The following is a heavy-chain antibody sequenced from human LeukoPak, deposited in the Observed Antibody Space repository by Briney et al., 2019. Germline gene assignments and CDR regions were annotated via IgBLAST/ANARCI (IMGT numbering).Heavy chain of an antibody. Sequence: ASVKVSCKASGGTFNNYAINWVRQAPGQGLEWMGGIIPIFGKAKYAQKFQGRVTITTDESTSTAYMELSSLRSEDTAIYYCATTRASGLRLGELSGAFDAFDIWGQGTMVTVSS. J-gene: IGHJ3*02. CDR2: IIPIFGKA. CDR3: ATTRASGLRLGELSGAFDAFDI. CDR1: GGTFNNYA. D-gene: IGHD3-16*02. V-gene: IGHV1-69*05.